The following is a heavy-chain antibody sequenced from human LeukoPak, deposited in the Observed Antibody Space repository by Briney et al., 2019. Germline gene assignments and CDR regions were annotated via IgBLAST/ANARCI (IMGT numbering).Heavy chain of an antibody. D-gene: IGHD3-22*01. CDR1: GFTFDDYA. V-gene: IGHV3-9*01. CDR2: ISWNSGSI. Sequence: GGSLRLSCAASGFTFDDYAMHWVRQAPGKGLEWVSGISWNSGSIGYADSVKGRFTISRDNAKNSLYLQMNSLRAEDTAVYYCAKSEVYYDSSGWGAFDIWGQGTMVTVSS. CDR3: AKSEVYYDSSGWGAFDI. J-gene: IGHJ3*02.